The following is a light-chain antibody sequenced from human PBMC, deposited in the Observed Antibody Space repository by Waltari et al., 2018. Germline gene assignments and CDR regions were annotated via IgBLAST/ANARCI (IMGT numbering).Light chain of an antibody. CDR1: QSVSKY. Sequence: DIVLTQSPGTLSWSPGERATLSGRASQSVSKYLAWYQQKPGQAPRLLIYNASTRAAGIPDRFSGSGYGTDFSLTISRLEAEDFAVYYCQHYVSLPATFGQGTKVEIK. V-gene: IGKV3-20*01. CDR3: QHYVSLPAT. J-gene: IGKJ1*01. CDR2: NAS.